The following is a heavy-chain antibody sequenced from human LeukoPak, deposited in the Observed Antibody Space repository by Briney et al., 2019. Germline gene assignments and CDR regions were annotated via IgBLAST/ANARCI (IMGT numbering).Heavy chain of an antibody. CDR1: GFSFSDFC. D-gene: IGHD6-19*01. V-gene: IGHV3-7*01. CDR2: INHPGTQK. Sequence: GGSLTLSCAASGFSFSDFCMSWVRQAPGKGLEWAAFINHPGTQKYYVDSVEGRFTTSRDNAKNSLYLQMNRLRAEDTAVYYCTRDWLDASLDYWGQGVLVTVSS. J-gene: IGHJ4*02. CDR3: TRDWLDASLDY.